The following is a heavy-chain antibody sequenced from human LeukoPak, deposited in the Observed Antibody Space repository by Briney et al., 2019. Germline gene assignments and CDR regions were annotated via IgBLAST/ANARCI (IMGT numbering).Heavy chain of an antibody. CDR2: IYSGGNT. CDR3: ARSYSGEYGSLPQY. CDR1: GFTDSSNY. D-gene: IGHD1-26*01. J-gene: IGHJ4*02. V-gene: IGHV3-53*01. Sequence: GGSLRLSCAASGFTDSSNYMSWVRQAPGKGLEWVSLIYSGGNTYYADSVKGRFTISRDNSKNTLYLQMNSLRAEDTAVYYCARSYSGEYGSLPQYWGQGTLVTVSS.